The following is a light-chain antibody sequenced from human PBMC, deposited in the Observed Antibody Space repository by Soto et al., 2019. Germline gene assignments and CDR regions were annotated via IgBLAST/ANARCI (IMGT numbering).Light chain of an antibody. CDR3: QQSYITPPT. V-gene: IGKV1-39*01. CDR1: QSIRSS. CDR2: AAS. Sequence: DIQMTQSPSSLSASAGDRVTITCWASQSIRSSLNWYQQKPGKAPKPLIYAASSLHSGVPSRFSGSGSGTDFTLTISSLQPDDFATYYCQQSYITPPTFGQGTKVDIK. J-gene: IGKJ1*01.